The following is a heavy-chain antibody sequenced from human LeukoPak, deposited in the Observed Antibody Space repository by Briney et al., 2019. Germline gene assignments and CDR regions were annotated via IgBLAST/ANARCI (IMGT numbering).Heavy chain of an antibody. CDR3: AKVGAWELQRVFEN. Sequence: GGSLRLSCVASGFTFSDYWMTWVRQVPGKGLEWVANVGRDGSEKNYVDSVKGRFTISRDNAKKSLYLEMNGLRVEDTALYYCAKVGAWELQRVFENWGQGTLVTVSS. CDR2: VGRDGSEK. D-gene: IGHD1-26*01. CDR1: GFTFSDYW. J-gene: IGHJ4*02. V-gene: IGHV3-7*01.